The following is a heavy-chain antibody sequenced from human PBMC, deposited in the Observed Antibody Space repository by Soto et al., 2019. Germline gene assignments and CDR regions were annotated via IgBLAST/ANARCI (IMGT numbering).Heavy chain of an antibody. Sequence: GSLRLSCAASGFTFSSYWMSWVRQAPGKGLEWVANIKQDGSEKYYVDSVKGRFTISRDNAKNSLYLQMNSLRAEDTAVYYCARDHDDILTGYQNYFDYWGQGTLVTVSS. CDR1: GFTFSSYW. J-gene: IGHJ4*02. CDR2: IKQDGSEK. CDR3: ARDHDDILTGYQNYFDY. V-gene: IGHV3-7*01. D-gene: IGHD3-9*01.